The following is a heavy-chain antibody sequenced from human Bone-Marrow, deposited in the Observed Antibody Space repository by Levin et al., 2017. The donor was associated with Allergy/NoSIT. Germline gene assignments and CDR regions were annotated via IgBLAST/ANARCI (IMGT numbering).Heavy chain of an antibody. Sequence: SETLSLTCNVSDGYMNRSPYYWGWLRQPPGQGLEWIASIHYSGNTYNNPSLKSRVTVSLDTSKSQFSLKLTSVTAADTALYYCAKRMGDPLPGRYFFDSWGQGILVTVSS. CDR3: AKRMGDPLPGRYFFDS. V-gene: IGHV4-39*01. D-gene: IGHD3-16*01. J-gene: IGHJ4*02. CDR1: DGYMNRSPYY. CDR2: IHYSGNT.